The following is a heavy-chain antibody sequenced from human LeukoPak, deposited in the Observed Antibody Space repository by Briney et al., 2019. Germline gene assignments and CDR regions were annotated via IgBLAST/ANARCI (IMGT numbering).Heavy chain of an antibody. CDR1: GFTFSVAW. CDR3: AKDYFGSIDY. CDR2: ITSDGSGT. Sequence: GGCLRLSCTASGFTFSVAWMHWVRQAPGKGLVWVSVITSDGSGTTYADSVKGRFTISRDNAKNTVYLQMNSLRADDTAMYYCAKDYFGSIDYWGQGTLVTVSS. J-gene: IGHJ4*02. V-gene: IGHV3-74*01. D-gene: IGHD2/OR15-2a*01.